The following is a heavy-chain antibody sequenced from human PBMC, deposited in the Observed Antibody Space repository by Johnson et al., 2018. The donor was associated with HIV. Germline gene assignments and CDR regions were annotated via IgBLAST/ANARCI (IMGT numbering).Heavy chain of an antibody. Sequence: VQLVESGGGVVQPGRSLRLSCAASGFTFSSYAMHWVRQAPGKGLEWVAVISYDGTHKYYADSVKGRFTISRDNSKNKLYLQTNSLRAEDTAVFYCARARYYGLAWGWAFDIWGQGTMVTVAS. CDR2: ISYDGTHK. V-gene: IGHV3-30*04. CDR3: ARARYYGLAWGWAFDI. CDR1: GFTFSSYA. D-gene: IGHD3-16*01. J-gene: IGHJ3*02.